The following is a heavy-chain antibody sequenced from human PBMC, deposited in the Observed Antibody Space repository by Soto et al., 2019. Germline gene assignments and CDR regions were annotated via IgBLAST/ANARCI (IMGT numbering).Heavy chain of an antibody. CDR2: MSGSSSTT. CDR1: GLTFSNYA. J-gene: IGHJ4*02. D-gene: IGHD1-7*01. Sequence: EVRLLESGGGLVKPGGSLRLYCATSGLTFSNYAMSWVRQAPGGGLEWVSSMSGSSSTTYYADSVRGRFTISRDRSKNTLYLQMSSLRAEDTALYYCAKNQERELPRVNDFWGQGTLVTVSS. V-gene: IGHV3-23*01. CDR3: AKNQERELPRVNDF.